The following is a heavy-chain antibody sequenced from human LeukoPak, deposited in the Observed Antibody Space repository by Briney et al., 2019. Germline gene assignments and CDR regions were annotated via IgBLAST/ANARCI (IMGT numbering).Heavy chain of an antibody. CDR2: IYYSGST. Sequence: SETLSLTCSVSGGSISSTGYYWGWIRQPPGKGLGCIGSIYYSGSTYYNPSLKSRVTISVDTSKNQVSLKLSSVTAADTAVYYCARHRGYSYGYIDYWGQGTLVTVSS. CDR3: ARHRGYSYGYIDY. J-gene: IGHJ4*02. V-gene: IGHV4-39*01. CDR1: GGSISSTGYY. D-gene: IGHD5-18*01.